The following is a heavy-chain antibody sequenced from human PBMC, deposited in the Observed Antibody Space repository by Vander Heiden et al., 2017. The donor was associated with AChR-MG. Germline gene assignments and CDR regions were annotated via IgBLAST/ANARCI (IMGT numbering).Heavy chain of an antibody. CDR3: AKDRRDSSLE. Sequence: EVQRLESGGGLVQPGGSLRVSCAASGATFSSDAMSWVRQALGKGLECVFAISGSGGTTTYADSVKGRFTISRDNSKNTLYLQMNSLRAEDTAIYCCAKDRRDSSLEWGQGTLVTVSS. V-gene: IGHV3-23*01. J-gene: IGHJ4*02. CDR1: GATFSSDA. D-gene: IGHD6-13*01. CDR2: ISGSGGTT.